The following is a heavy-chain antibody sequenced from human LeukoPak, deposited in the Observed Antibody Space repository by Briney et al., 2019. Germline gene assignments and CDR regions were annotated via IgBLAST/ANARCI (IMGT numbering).Heavy chain of an antibody. V-gene: IGHV4-39*01. D-gene: IGHD5-18*01. CDR1: GGSISSSSYY. J-gene: IGHJ6*03. Sequence: SETLSLTCTVSGGSISSSSYYWGWIRQPPGKGLVWIGSIYYSGSTYYNPSLKSRVTISVDTSKNQFSLKLSSVTAADTAVYYCARLDTAMVYYYMDVWGKGTTVTVSS. CDR2: IYYSGST. CDR3: ARLDTAMVYYYMDV.